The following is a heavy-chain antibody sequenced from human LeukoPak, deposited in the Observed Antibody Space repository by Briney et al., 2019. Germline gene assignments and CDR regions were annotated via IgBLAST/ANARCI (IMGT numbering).Heavy chain of an antibody. Sequence: GGSLRLSCVVSGLTFSSYSMTWVRQAPGKGLEWVSGISASGGETWYPDSVKGRFTISRDNAKNTVYLQMNSLRAEDTAVYYCASETYYYGSENDYKGQLWGQGTLVTVSS. CDR1: GLTFSSYS. CDR2: ISASGGET. V-gene: IGHV3-23*01. CDR3: ASETYYYGSENDYKGQL. D-gene: IGHD3-10*01. J-gene: IGHJ4*02.